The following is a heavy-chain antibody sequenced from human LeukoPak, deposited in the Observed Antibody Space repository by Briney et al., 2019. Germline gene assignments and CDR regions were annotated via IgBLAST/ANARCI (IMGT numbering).Heavy chain of an antibody. V-gene: IGHV3-33*01. J-gene: IGHJ4*02. CDR3: AREGYCSSTSCYGVYFDY. CDR2: IWYDGSNK. Sequence: PGGSLRLSCAASGFTFSSYGMHWVRQAPGKGLEWVAVIWYDGSNKYYADSVKGRFTISRDNSKNTLYLQMNSLRAEDTAVYYCAREGYCSSTSCYGVYFDYWGQGTLVTVSS. D-gene: IGHD2-2*01. CDR1: GFTFSSYG.